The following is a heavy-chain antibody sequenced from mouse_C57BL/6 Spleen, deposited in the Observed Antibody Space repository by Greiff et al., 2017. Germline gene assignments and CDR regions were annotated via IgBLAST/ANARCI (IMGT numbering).Heavy chain of an antibody. CDR2: IYPGSGST. Sequence: QVQLQQPGAELVKPGASVKMSCKASGYTFTSYWITWVKQRPGQGLEWIGDIYPGSGSTNYNEKFKSKATLTVDTSSSTAYMQLSSLTSEDSAVYYCARGGIYYDYEGFAYWGQGTLVTVSA. CDR1: GYTFTSYW. D-gene: IGHD2-4*01. CDR3: ARGGIYYDYEGFAY. J-gene: IGHJ3*01. V-gene: IGHV1-55*01.